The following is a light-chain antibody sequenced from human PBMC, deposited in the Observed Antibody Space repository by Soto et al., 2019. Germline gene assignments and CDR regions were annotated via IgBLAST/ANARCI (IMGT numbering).Light chain of an antibody. Sequence: DIQMTQSPSTLSASVVDRFTITCLASQSISGWLAWYQQKPGKAPKLLIYDVSSLESGVPSRFSGSGSGTEFTLAISSLQPDDFATYYCQQYNSYPWTFGQGTKVDI. CDR3: QQYNSYPWT. CDR2: DVS. V-gene: IGKV1-5*01. J-gene: IGKJ1*01. CDR1: QSISGW.